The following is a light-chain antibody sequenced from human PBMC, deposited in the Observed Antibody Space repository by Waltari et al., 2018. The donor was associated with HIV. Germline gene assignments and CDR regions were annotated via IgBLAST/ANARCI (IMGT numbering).Light chain of an antibody. CDR3: QQTYSVSIT. CDR2: GVS. Sequence: IQLTQSPSSLSASLGDKFTITCRASQHIKTFLNWYQVRPGKAPRVLVYGVSSLPTGVPSRFTGDGSGSDFTLTINNLQPEDFASYFCQQTYSVSITFGPGTRLEI. CDR1: QHIKTF. V-gene: IGKV1-39*01. J-gene: IGKJ5*01.